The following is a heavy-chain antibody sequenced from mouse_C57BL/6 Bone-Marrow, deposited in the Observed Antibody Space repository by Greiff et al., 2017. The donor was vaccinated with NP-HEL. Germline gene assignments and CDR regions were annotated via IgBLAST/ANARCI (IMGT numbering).Heavy chain of an antibody. V-gene: IGHV1-9*01. CDR3: ASVITPCYYAMDY. CDR2: ILPGSGST. J-gene: IGHJ4*01. CDR1: GYTFTGYW. D-gene: IGHD1-1*01. Sequence: QVQLQQSGAELMKPGASVKLSCKATGYTFTGYWIEWVKQRPGHGLEWIGEILPGSGSTNYNEKFKGKATFTADTSSNTAYMQLSSLTTKDSAIYYCASVITPCYYAMDYWGQGTSVTVSS.